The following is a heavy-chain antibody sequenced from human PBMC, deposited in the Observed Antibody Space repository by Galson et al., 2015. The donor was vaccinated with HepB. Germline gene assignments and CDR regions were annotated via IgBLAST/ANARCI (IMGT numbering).Heavy chain of an antibody. CDR2: IWYDGSNK. J-gene: IGHJ4*02. V-gene: IGHV3-33*01. CDR3: ARGACGSSSCYDY. D-gene: IGHD2-2*01. CDR1: GFSFSSCG. Sequence: SLRLSCAASGFSFSSCGMHWVRQAPGKGLEWVAMIWYDGSNKYYADSVKGRFTISRDNSKNTVFLQMNSLRAEDTAVFYCARGACGSSSCYDYWGQGTPVTVSS.